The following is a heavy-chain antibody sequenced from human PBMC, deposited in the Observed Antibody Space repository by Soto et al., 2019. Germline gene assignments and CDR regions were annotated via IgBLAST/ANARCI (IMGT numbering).Heavy chain of an antibody. D-gene: IGHD1-7*01. CDR1: GGSINSFY. Sequence: SETLSLTCTVSGGSINSFYWASMRQPAGKGLEWIGRIHSRGTTNYNPSLSSRVTMSVDPSKNQFSLRLTSVTAADTAVYYCARDRIIGTSYSDYWGQGILVT. J-gene: IGHJ4*02. V-gene: IGHV4-4*07. CDR2: IHSRGTT. CDR3: ARDRIIGTSYSDY.